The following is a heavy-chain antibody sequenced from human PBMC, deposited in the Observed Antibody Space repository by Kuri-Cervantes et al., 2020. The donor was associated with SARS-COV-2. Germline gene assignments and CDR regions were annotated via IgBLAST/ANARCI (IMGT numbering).Heavy chain of an antibody. CDR1: GGSFSGYY. J-gene: IGHJ3*02. CDR3: ARRLEYANAFDI. D-gene: IGHD2-2*01. CDR2: INHSGST. V-gene: IGHV4-34*01. Sequence: SETLSLTCVVYGGSFSGYYWSWIRQPPGKGLEWIGEINHSGSTNYNPSLKSRVTTSVDTSKNQFSLKLSSVTAADTAVYYCARRLEYANAFDIWGQGTMVTVSS.